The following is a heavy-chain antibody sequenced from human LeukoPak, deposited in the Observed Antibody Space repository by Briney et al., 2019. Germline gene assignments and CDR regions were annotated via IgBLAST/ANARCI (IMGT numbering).Heavy chain of an antibody. Sequence: PGASVKVSCKASGGTFCSYAISWVRQAPGQGLECMGGIIPIFVTANYAQKFQGRVTITADESTSTAYMELSSLRSDDTAVYYCARGYSSGWYGFYYYYMDVWGKGTTVTISS. V-gene: IGHV1-69*13. CDR2: IIPIFVTA. J-gene: IGHJ6*03. CDR3: ARGYSSGWYGFYYYYMDV. D-gene: IGHD6-19*01. CDR1: GGTFCSYA.